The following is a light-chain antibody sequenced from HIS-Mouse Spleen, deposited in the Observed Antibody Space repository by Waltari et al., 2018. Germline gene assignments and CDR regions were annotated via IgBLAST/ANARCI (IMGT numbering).Light chain of an antibody. CDR3: SSYTSSSFNVV. V-gene: IGLV2-14*03. CDR1: SSDVGGYNF. Sequence: QSALTQPASVSGSPGQSITISCTGTSSDVGGYNFVSGYQHHPGKAPNLMIYDVSNRPSGVSNRFSGSKSGNTASLTISGLQAEDEADYYCSSYTSSSFNVVFGGGTKLTVL. J-gene: IGLJ2*01. CDR2: DVS.